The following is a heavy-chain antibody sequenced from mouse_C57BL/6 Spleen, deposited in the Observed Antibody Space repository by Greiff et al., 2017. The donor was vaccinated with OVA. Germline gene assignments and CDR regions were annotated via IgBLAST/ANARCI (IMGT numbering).Heavy chain of an antibody. Sequence: LQESGAELVRPGTSVKVSCKASGYAFTNYLIEWVKQRPGQGLEWIGVINPGSGGTNYNEKFKGKATLTADKSSSTAYMQLSSLTSEDSAVYFCARSDDYEGAMDYWGQGTSVTVSS. D-gene: IGHD2-4*01. CDR3: ARSDDYEGAMDY. CDR2: INPGSGGT. CDR1: GYAFTNYL. J-gene: IGHJ4*01. V-gene: IGHV1-54*01.